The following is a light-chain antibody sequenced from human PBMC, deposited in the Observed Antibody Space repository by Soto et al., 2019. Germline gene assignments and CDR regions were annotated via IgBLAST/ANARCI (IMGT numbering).Light chain of an antibody. CDR1: QSVSSSY. CDR3: QQYGSSPEYT. V-gene: IGKV3-20*01. CDR2: GAS. J-gene: IGKJ2*01. Sequence: EIVLTQSPGTLSLSPGERATLSCRASQSVSSSYLAWYQQKPGQAPRLLIYGASSRATGIPDRFSGSGSGTDFTLTISRLEPEDVAVYYCQQYGSSPEYTFGRGTKLEIK.